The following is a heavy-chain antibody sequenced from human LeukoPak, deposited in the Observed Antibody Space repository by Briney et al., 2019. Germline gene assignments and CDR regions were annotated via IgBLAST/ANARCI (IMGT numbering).Heavy chain of an antibody. CDR1: GFTFSSYA. V-gene: IGHV3-74*01. CDR3: ASGRHGDPQYYGMDV. CDR2: INSDGSST. D-gene: IGHD4-17*01. J-gene: IGHJ6*02. Sequence: GGSLRLSCAASGFTFSSYAMSWVRQAPGKGLVWVSRINSDGSSTSYADSVKGRFTISRDNAKNTLYLQMNSLRAEDTAVYYCASGRHGDPQYYGMDVWGQGTTVTVSS.